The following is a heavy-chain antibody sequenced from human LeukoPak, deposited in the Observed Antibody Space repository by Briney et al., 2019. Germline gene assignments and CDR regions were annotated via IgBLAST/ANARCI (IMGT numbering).Heavy chain of an antibody. J-gene: IGHJ6*03. CDR1: GFTFSSYA. CDR2: ISGSGGGT. Sequence: GGSLRLSCAASGFTFSSYAMSWVRQAPGKGLECVSGISGSGGGTYYADSVKGRFTISRDNSKNTLYLQMNSLRGEDTAVYYCARGSYMDVWGKGTTVTVSS. V-gene: IGHV3-23*01. CDR3: ARGSYMDV.